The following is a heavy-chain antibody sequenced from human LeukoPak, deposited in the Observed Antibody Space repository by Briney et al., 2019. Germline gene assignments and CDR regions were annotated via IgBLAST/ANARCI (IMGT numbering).Heavy chain of an antibody. V-gene: IGHV4-34*01. CDR3: ARCLKSRPYSSSWYGI. CDR2: INHSGST. J-gene: IGHJ4*02. D-gene: IGHD6-13*01. Sequence: SETLSLTCAVYGGSFSGYYWSWIRQPPGRGLEWIGEINHSGSTNYNPSLKSRVTISVDTSKNQFSLKLSSVTAADTAVYYCARCLKSRPYSSSWYGIWGEGTLVTVSS. CDR1: GGSFSGYY.